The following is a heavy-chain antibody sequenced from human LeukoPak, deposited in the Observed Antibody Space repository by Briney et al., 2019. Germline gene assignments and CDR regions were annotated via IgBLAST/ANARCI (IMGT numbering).Heavy chain of an antibody. V-gene: IGHV1-18*01. J-gene: IGHJ5*02. CDR3: ARDVWSDHVGWFDP. CDR2: ISAYNANT. CDR1: GYTFTSYG. D-gene: IGHD2-8*01. Sequence: ASVKVSCKASGYTFTSYGINWVRQAPGQGLEWMGWISAYNANTNYAQKFQGRVTMTTDTSTSTAYMELRSLRSDDTAVYYCARDVWSDHVGWFDPWGQGTLVTVSS.